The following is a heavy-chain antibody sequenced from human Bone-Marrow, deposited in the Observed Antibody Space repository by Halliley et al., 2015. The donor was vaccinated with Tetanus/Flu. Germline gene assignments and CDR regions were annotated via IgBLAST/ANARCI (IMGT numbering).Heavy chain of an antibody. J-gene: IGHJ3*02. D-gene: IGHD3-3*01. CDR2: IHYIGST. V-gene: IGHV4-59*01. CDR3: ARDLRDRNDFWRIDGIDI. Sequence: YIHYIGSTYYTPSLKSRVTISLDTSKNQFSLILTSVPAADTAVYYCARDLRDRNDFWRIDGIDIWGRGTMVTVSS.